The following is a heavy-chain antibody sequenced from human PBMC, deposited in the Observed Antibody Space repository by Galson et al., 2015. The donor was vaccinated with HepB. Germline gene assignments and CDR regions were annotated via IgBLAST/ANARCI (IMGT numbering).Heavy chain of an antibody. J-gene: IGHJ6*02. V-gene: IGHV3-74*01. CDR1: GFTFSSYW. CDR3: ASGYYYYGMDV. CDR2: INSDGSST. Sequence: SLRLSCAASGFTFSSYWMHWVRQAPGKGLVWVSRINSDGSSTSYADSVKGRFTISRDNAKNTLYLQMNSLRAEDTAVYYCASGYYYYGMDVWGQGTTVTVSS.